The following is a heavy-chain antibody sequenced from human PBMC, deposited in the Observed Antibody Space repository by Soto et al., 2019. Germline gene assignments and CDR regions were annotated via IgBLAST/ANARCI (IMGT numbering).Heavy chain of an antibody. J-gene: IGHJ4*02. Sequence: EVQLVDSGGGLVQPGGSLRLSCAASGFSFGTYWMSWVRQAPGKGLEWVAIINQDGSEKYYVGPVKGPFTISRDNAEKSLYLQMNRLRGEHPAVYYCARDKIVGATRFDNWGQGTRVTVSS. CDR3: ARDKIVGATRFDN. CDR2: INQDGSEK. D-gene: IGHD1-26*01. V-gene: IGHV3-7*01. CDR1: GFSFGTYW.